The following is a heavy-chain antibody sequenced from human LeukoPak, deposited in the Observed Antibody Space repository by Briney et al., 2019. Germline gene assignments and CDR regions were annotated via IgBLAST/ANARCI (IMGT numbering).Heavy chain of an antibody. D-gene: IGHD1-26*01. Sequence: GGSLRLSCAASGFTFSSYGMHWVRQAPGKGLEWVAVISYDGSNKYYADSVKGRFTISRDNSKNTLYLQMNSLRAEDTAVYYCAKVLEGIVGATTSYYYYGMDAWGQGTTVTVSS. CDR3: AKVLEGIVGATTSYYYYGMDA. J-gene: IGHJ6*02. V-gene: IGHV3-30*18. CDR1: GFTFSSYG. CDR2: ISYDGSNK.